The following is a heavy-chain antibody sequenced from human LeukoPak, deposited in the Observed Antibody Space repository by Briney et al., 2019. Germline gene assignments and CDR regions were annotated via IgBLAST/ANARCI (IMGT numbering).Heavy chain of an antibody. D-gene: IGHD3-3*01. CDR3: VRDDYDFWSGYQRYFEF. CDR1: GFIFSNYA. V-gene: IGHV3-7*01. Sequence: GGSLRLSCAASGFIFSNYAMHWVRQAPGKGLEWVANINQDGSEKYYVDSVEGRFTISRDSVKNSLYLQMTSVRADDTAMYYCVRDDYDFWSGYQRYFEFWGQGTLVTVSS. J-gene: IGHJ4*02. CDR2: INQDGSEK.